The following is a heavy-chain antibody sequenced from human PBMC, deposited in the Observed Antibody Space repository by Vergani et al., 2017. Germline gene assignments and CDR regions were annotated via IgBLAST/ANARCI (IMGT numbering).Heavy chain of an antibody. CDR2: IIPIFGTA. CDR1: GGTFSSYA. V-gene: IGHV1-69*01. J-gene: IGHJ4*02. CDR3: AQNGYCSSTSCYGLFDY. D-gene: IGHD2-2*01. Sequence: QVQLVQSGAEVKKPGSSVKVSCKASGGTFSSYAISWVRQAPGQGLEWMGGIIPIFGTANYAQKFQGRVTITAAESTSTAYMELSSLRSEDTAVYYCAQNGYCSSTSCYGLFDYWGQGTLVTVSS.